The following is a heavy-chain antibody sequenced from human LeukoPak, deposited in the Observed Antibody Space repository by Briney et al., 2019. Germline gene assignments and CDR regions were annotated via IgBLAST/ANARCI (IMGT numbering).Heavy chain of an antibody. D-gene: IGHD2-21*02. V-gene: IGHV3-11*04. J-gene: IGHJ4*02. CDR1: GFTFSDYS. Sequence: GGSLRLSCAASGFTFSDYSMSWIRQAPGKGLEWVSYIRSSGNTIYYADSVKGRFTISRDNAKNSLYLQMNSLRAEDTAVYYCTRGVVTAYATFDYWGQGTLVTVSS. CDR3: TRGVVTAYATFDY. CDR2: IRSSGNTI.